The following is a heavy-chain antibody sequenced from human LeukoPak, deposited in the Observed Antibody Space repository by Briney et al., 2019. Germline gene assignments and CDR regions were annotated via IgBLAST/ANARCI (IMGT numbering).Heavy chain of an antibody. V-gene: IGHV4-59*12. CDR1: GGSISSYY. J-gene: IGHJ6*02. Sequence: SETLSLTCTVSGGSISSYYWSWIRQPPGKGLEWIGYIYYSGSTNYNPSLKSRVTISVDTSKNQFSLQLNSVTPEDTAVYYCARDRWMAPYYYYYGMDVWGQGTTVTVSS. D-gene: IGHD5-24*01. CDR3: ARDRWMAPYYYYYGMDV. CDR2: IYYSGST.